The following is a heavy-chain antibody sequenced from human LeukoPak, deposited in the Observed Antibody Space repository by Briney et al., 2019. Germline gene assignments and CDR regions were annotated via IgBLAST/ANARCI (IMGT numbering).Heavy chain of an antibody. Sequence: ASVKVSFKASEFTFTSSAVQWVRQARGQRLEWIGWIVVGSGNTNYAQKFQERVTITRDMSTSTAYMELSSLRSEDTAVYYCAAVPPSSSWHQLDYWGQGTLVTVSS. J-gene: IGHJ4*02. D-gene: IGHD6-13*01. CDR1: EFTFTSSA. CDR3: AAVPPSSSWHQLDY. CDR2: IVVGSGNT. V-gene: IGHV1-58*01.